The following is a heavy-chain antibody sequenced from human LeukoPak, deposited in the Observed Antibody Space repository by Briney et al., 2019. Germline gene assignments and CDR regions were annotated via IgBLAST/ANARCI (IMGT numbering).Heavy chain of an antibody. CDR1: GGSISSYY. CDR2: IYYIGST. J-gene: IGHJ6*03. V-gene: IGHV4-59*01. Sequence: SETLSLTCTVSGGSISSYYWSWIRQPPGKGLEWIGYIYYIGSTNYNPSLKSRVTISVDTSKNQFSLKLSSVTAADTAVYYCARVVEDYGDYSSVDYYYMDVWGKGTTVTVSS. D-gene: IGHD4-17*01. CDR3: ARVVEDYGDYSSVDYYYMDV.